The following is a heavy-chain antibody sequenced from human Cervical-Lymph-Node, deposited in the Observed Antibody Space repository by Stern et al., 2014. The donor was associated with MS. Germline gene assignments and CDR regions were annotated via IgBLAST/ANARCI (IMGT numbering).Heavy chain of an antibody. Sequence: VQLLESGAEVTKPGSSVKVSCKASGGTFSKFPSSWVRQAPGQGLEWMGGIFPVLGTTTYADGFRGEVTVTADGSTSTGYNEPSSPRSEQTARLYRAPTSENSDKWDPVGYDPWGPGTLVTVSS. CDR3: APTSENSDKWDPVGYDP. CDR2: IFPVLGTT. CDR1: GGTFSKFP. V-gene: IGHV1-69*01. J-gene: IGHJ5*02. D-gene: IGHD1-26*01.